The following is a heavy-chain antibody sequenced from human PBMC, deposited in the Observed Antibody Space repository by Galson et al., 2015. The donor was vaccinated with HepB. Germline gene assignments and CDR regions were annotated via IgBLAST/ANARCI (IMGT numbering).Heavy chain of an antibody. J-gene: IGHJ6*02. V-gene: IGHV3-30*18. Sequence: SLRLSCAASGFSFSAYGMHWVRQVPGKGLEWVAIISYDGMNEYYAESVKGRFTISRGNSKNKVLLQMESLRTEDTALYYCAKGGMSLSYQLLVDYFYYAMDVWGRGTTVTVSS. CDR1: GFSFSAYG. D-gene: IGHD1-1*01. CDR2: ISYDGMNE. CDR3: AKGGMSLSYQLLVDYFYYAMDV.